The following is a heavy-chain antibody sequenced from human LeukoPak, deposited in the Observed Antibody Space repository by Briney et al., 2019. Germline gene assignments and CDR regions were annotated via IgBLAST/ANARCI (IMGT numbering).Heavy chain of an antibody. J-gene: IGHJ4*02. CDR2: INHSGST. V-gene: IGHV4-34*01. CDR1: GGSFSGYY. CDR3: ARGRARSYYYGSGSYSSFGY. D-gene: IGHD3-10*01. Sequence: SETLSLTCAVYGGSFSGYYWSWIRQPPGKGLEWIGEINHSGSTNYNPSLKSRVTISVDTSKNQFSLKLSSVTAADTAVYYCARGRARSYYYGSGSYSSFGYWGQGTLVTVSS.